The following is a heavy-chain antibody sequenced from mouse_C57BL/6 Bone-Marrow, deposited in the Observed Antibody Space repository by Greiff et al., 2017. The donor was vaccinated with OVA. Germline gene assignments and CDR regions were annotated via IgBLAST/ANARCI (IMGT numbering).Heavy chain of an antibody. CDR3: ETYGKSLKSDAMDY. V-gene: IGHV1-4*01. CDR2: INPSSGYT. Sequence: QVQLQQSGAELARPGASVKMSCKASGYTFTSYTMHWVKQRPGQGLEWIGYINPSSGYTKYNQKFKDKATLTADKSSSTAYMQLSSLTSEDSAVYYCETYGKSLKSDAMDYWGQGTTVTVSS. CDR1: GYTFTSYT. D-gene: IGHD1-1*01. J-gene: IGHJ4*01.